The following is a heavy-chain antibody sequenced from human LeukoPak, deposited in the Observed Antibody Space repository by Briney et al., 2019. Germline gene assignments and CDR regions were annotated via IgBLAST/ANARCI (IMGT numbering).Heavy chain of an antibody. V-gene: IGHV4-34*01. CDR3: ARQYDSYFYYYLDL. J-gene: IGHJ6*03. CDR1: GGSFSGYY. CDR2: INHSGST. D-gene: IGHD2-2*01. Sequence: PSETLSLTSAVYGGSFSGYYWSWIRQPPGKGLEWIGEINHSGSTNYNPSLKSRVTMSVDTSRNQFSLKLSFVTAADTAVYYCARQYDSYFYYYLDLWGTGTTVTVSS.